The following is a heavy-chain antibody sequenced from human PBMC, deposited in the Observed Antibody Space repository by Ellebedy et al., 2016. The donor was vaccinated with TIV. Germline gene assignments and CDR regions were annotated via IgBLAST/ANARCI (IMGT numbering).Heavy chain of an antibody. CDR1: GFTFSSNW. CDR3: ARDGIVGGTTEYYFDY. J-gene: IGHJ4*02. V-gene: IGHV3-74*01. D-gene: IGHD1-26*01. CDR2: INSDGSGT. Sequence: GESLKISCAASGFTFSSNWMHWVRQAPGKEMVWVSRINSDGSGTTYADSVKGRFTISRDNAKNTLYLQRNSLGAEDTAVHYCARDGIVGGTTEYYFDYWGQGTLVTVSS.